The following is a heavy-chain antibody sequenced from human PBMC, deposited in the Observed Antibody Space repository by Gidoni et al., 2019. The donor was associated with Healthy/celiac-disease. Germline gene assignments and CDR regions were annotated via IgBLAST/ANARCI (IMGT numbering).Heavy chain of an antibody. J-gene: IGHJ6*02. CDR2: IIPIFGTA. V-gene: IGHV1-69*01. CDR1: GGTFSSYA. D-gene: IGHD3-10*01. Sequence: QVQLVQSGAEVKKPGSSVKVSCKASGGTFSSYAIRWVRQAPGQGLEWMGGIIPIFGTANYAQKFQGRVTITADESTSTAYMELSSLRSEDTAVYYCARGARYYGSGSYYNYYYYGMDVWGQGTTVTVSS. CDR3: ARGARYYGSGSYYNYYYYGMDV.